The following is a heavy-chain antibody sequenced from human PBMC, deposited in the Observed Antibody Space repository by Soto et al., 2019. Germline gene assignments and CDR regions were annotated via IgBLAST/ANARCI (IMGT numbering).Heavy chain of an antibody. CDR3: ARDRTHRYFDWREALDI. Sequence: ASVKVSCKASGYTFTSYYMHWVRQAPGQGLEWMGIINPSGGSTSYAQKFQGRVTMTRDTSTSTVYMELSSLRSEDTAVYYCARDRTHRYFDWREALDIWGQGTMVTVS. V-gene: IGHV1-46*01. D-gene: IGHD3-9*01. CDR2: INPSGGST. J-gene: IGHJ3*02. CDR1: GYTFTSYY.